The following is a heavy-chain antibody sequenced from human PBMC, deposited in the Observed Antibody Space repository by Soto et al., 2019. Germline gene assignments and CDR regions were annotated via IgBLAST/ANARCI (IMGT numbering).Heavy chain of an antibody. D-gene: IGHD3-9*01. CDR2: IKSKTDGGTT. V-gene: IGHV3-15*01. Sequence: GGSLRLSCAASGFTFSNAWMSWVRQAPGKGLEWVGRIKSKTDGGTTDYAAPVKGRFTISRDDSKNTLYLQMNSLKTEDTAVYYCTTGDILTGFPFDYWGQGTLVTVSS. J-gene: IGHJ4*02. CDR3: TTGDILTGFPFDY. CDR1: GFTFSNAW.